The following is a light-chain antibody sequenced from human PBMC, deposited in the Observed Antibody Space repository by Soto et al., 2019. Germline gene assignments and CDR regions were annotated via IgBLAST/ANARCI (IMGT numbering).Light chain of an antibody. V-gene: IGKV3-20*01. CDR2: GAS. CDR3: QQYGSSPRT. J-gene: IGKJ1*01. Sequence: IVFTQSPCTLCLSPGERATLSCRASQSVSSSYLAWYQQKPGQAPRLLIYGASSRATGIPDRFSGSGSGTDFTLTISRLEPEDFAVYYCQQYGSSPRTFGQGTKVDI. CDR1: QSVSSSY.